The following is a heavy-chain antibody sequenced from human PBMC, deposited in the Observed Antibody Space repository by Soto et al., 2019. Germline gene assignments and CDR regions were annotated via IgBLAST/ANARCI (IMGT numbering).Heavy chain of an antibody. CDR3: ARAHDYYDYVWGSYRKAPKASYYYYGMDV. D-gene: IGHD3-16*02. V-gene: IGHV1-69*13. Sequence: SVKVSCKASGGTFSSYAISWVRQAPGQGLEWMGGIIPIFGTANYAQKFQGRVTITADESTSTAYMELSSLRSEDTAVYYCARAHDYYDYVWGSYRKAPKASYYYYGMDVWGQGTTVTVS. CDR2: IIPIFGTA. CDR1: GGTFSSYA. J-gene: IGHJ6*02.